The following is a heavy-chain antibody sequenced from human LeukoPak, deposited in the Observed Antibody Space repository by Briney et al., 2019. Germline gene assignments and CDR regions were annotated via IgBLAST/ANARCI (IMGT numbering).Heavy chain of an antibody. D-gene: IGHD1-26*01. J-gene: IGHJ4*02. CDR3: ATPRGGGATGPFDY. V-gene: IGHV4-34*01. Sequence: SETLSLTCAVYGGSFSGYYWSWIRQPPGKGLEWIGEINHSGSTNYNPSLKSRVTISVDTSKNQFSLKLSSVTAADTAVYYCATPRGGGATGPFDYWGQGTLVTVSS. CDR1: GGSFSGYY. CDR2: INHSGST.